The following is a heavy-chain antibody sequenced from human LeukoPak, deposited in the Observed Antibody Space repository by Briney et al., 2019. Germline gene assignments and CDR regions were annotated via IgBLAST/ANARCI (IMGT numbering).Heavy chain of an antibody. CDR1: GFTFSDHY. CDR3: AKAPVTSCRGAYCYPFDY. Sequence: GGSLRLSCAASGFTFSDHYMDWVRQGPGKGLEWVSAISVSGNTYHADSVKGRFTISRDSSKNTLYLQMNSLRAEDAAVYYCAKAPVTSCRGAYCYPFDYWGQGTLVTVSS. J-gene: IGHJ4*02. D-gene: IGHD2-21*01. V-gene: IGHV3-53*01. CDR2: ISVSGNT.